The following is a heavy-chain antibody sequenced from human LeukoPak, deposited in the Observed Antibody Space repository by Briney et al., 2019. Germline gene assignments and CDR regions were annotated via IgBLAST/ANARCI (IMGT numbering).Heavy chain of an antibody. CDR3: ASPQYYFDY. CDR2: INSDGSST. CDR1: GFTFSSYW. Sequence: GVSLRLSCAASGFTFSSYWMHWVRQAPGKGLVWVSRINSDGSSTSYADSVKGRFTISRDNAKNSLYLQMNSLRAEDTAVYYCASPQYYFDYWGQGTLVTVSS. D-gene: IGHD5-24*01. V-gene: IGHV3-74*01. J-gene: IGHJ4*02.